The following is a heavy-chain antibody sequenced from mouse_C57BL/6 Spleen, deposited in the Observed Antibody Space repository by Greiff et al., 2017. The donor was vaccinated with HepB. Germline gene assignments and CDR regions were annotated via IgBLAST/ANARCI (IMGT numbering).Heavy chain of an antibody. J-gene: IGHJ3*01. CDR2: INPNNGGT. CDR3: ARGYYYGSREGFAY. Sequence: VQLQHSGPELVKPGASVKISCKASGYTFTDYYLTWVKQRHGKSLEWIGDINPNNGGTSYNQKFKGKSTVTVDKSSSTAYMESRCLTSEDSAVYYCARGYYYGSREGFAYWGKGTLVTVSA. V-gene: IGHV1-26*01. D-gene: IGHD1-1*01. CDR1: GYTFTDYY.